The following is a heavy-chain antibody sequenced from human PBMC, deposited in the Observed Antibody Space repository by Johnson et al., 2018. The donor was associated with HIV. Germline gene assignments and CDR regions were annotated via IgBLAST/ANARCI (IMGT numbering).Heavy chain of an antibody. J-gene: IGHJ3*02. D-gene: IGHD6-19*01. CDR3: ARDREYGLAWGWALDI. CDR1: GFTFSSYA. Sequence: QVQLVESGGGVVQPGRSLRLSCAASGFTFSSYAMHWVRQAPGKGLQWVAVISYDGTNKYYADSVKGRLTISRDNSKNTLYLQTNRLRAEDTAVYYCARDREYGLAWGWALDIWGQGTMVTVSS. V-gene: IGHV3-30*04. CDR2: ISYDGTNK.